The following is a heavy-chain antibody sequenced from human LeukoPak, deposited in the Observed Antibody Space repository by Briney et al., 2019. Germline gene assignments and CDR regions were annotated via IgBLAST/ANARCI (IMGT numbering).Heavy chain of an antibody. CDR3: ARDSAMEYYYGMDV. CDR2: ISSSSSYI. CDR1: GFTFSSYS. Sequence: GGSLRLSCAASGFTFSSYSMNWVRQAPGKGLEWVSSISSSSSYIYYADSVKGRFTISRGNAKNSLYLQMNSLRAEDTAVYYCARDSAMEYYYGMDVWGQGTTVTVSS. D-gene: IGHD5-18*01. V-gene: IGHV3-21*01. J-gene: IGHJ6*02.